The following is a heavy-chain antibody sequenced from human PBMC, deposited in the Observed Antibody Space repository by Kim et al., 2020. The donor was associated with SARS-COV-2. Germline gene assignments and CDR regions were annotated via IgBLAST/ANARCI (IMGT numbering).Heavy chain of an antibody. Sequence: GGSLRLSCAGSGVSFSSSAMHWVRQAPGKGLEWVSVISSDGRSTAYADSVKGRFTISRDNSKSTLHLQMNSLRVEDTAVYYCARGDHYESVRLSDY. CDR2: ISSDGRST. CDR3: ARGDHYESVRLSDY. CDR1: GVSFSSSA. D-gene: IGHD3-22*01. V-gene: IGHV3-30*04. J-gene: IGHJ4*01.